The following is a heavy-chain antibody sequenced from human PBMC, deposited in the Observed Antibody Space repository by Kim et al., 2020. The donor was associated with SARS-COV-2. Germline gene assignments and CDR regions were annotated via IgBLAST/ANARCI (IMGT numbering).Heavy chain of an antibody. J-gene: IGHJ2*01. CDR2: IYSGGST. Sequence: GGSLRLSCAASGFTVSSNYMSWVRQAPGKGLEWVSVIYSGGSTYYADSVKGRFTISRDNSKNTLYLQMNSLRAEDTAVYYCARLHYYGSGTHWYFDLWGRGTLVTVSS. V-gene: IGHV3-53*01. CDR1: GFTVSSNY. D-gene: IGHD3-10*01. CDR3: ARLHYYGSGTHWYFDL.